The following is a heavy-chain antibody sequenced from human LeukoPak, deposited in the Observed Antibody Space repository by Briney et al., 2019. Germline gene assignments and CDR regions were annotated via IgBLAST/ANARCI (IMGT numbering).Heavy chain of an antibody. D-gene: IGHD2-2*01. J-gene: IGHJ4*02. CDR1: GGSFSGYY. CDR2: INHSGST. V-gene: IGHV4-34*01. CDR3: ARGGEVVVVPAALYYFDY. Sequence: PSETLSLTCAVYGGSFSGYYWSRIRQPPGKGLEWIGEINHSGSTNYNPSLKSRVTISVDTSKNQFSLKLSSVTAADTAVYYCARGGEVVVVPAALYYFDYWGQGTLVTVSS.